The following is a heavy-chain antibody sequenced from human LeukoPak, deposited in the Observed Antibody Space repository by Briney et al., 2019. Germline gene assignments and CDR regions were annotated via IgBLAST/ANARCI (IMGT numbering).Heavy chain of an antibody. Sequence: ASVKVSCKASGYTFTNYGISWVRQAPGQGLEWMGWISPCNGNTNYAQKFQGRVTMTTDTSTSTVYMELRSLRSDDTALYYCAIEGPGELDPTFDYWGQGTLVTVSS. V-gene: IGHV1-18*01. J-gene: IGHJ4*02. D-gene: IGHD1-26*01. CDR1: GYTFTNYG. CDR2: ISPCNGNT. CDR3: AIEGPGELDPTFDY.